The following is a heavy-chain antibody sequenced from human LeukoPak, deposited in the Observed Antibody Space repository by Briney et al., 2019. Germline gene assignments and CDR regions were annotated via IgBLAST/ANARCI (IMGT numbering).Heavy chain of an antibody. CDR1: GFTFRDYW. CDR3: ARNDVAAAGDY. D-gene: IGHD6-13*01. CDR2: IKPDGSEK. J-gene: IGHJ4*02. V-gene: IGHV3-7*01. Sequence: GGSLRLSCEVSGFTFRDYWMTWVRQAPGRGLEWVANIKPDGSEKNYVDSVKGRFTISRDDAKNSLFLQMNSLRPEDTAVYFCARNDVAAAGDYWGQGTLVTVSS.